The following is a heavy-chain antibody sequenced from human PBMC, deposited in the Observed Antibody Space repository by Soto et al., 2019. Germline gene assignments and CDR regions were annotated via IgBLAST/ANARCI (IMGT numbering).Heavy chain of an antibody. CDR2: ISPYSGNT. Sequence: ASVKVSCKASGYTFTTYYLSWLRQAPGQGLEWMGWISPYSGNTKYAQNLQGRVTMTTDTSTSTAYMELRGLRADDTAVYYCARVDVLRFLELLIWGQGTLVTVSS. D-gene: IGHD3-3*01. J-gene: IGHJ4*02. V-gene: IGHV1-18*01. CDR3: ARVDVLRFLELLI. CDR1: GYTFTTYY.